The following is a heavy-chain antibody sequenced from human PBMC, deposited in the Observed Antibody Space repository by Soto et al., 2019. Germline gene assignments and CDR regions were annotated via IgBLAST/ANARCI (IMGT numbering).Heavy chain of an antibody. CDR1: GFTFSSYA. D-gene: IGHD2-15*01. CDR2: ISGSGGST. CDR3: AKSLGYCSGGSCYSAYYYVMDV. Sequence: EVQLLESGGGLVQPGGSLRLSCAASGFTFSSYAMSWVRQAPGKGLEWVSAISGSGGSTYYADSVKGRFTISRDNSENTLYLQMNSLRAEDTAVYYCAKSLGYCSGGSCYSAYYYVMDVWGQGTTVTVSS. J-gene: IGHJ6*02. V-gene: IGHV3-23*01.